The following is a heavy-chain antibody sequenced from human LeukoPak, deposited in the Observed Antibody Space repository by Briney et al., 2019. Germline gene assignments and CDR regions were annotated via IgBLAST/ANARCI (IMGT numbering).Heavy chain of an antibody. D-gene: IGHD3-3*01. V-gene: IGHV4-59*01. CDR2: IYYSGST. J-gene: IGHJ5*02. CDR1: GGSISSYY. Sequence: PSETLSLTCTVSGGSISSYYWSWIRQPPGKGLEWIGYIYYSGSTNYNPSLKSRVTISVDTSKNQFSLKLSSVTAADTAVYYCARVGGDYDSWSGYYVVDWFDPWGQGTLVTVSS. CDR3: ARVGGDYDSWSGYYVVDWFDP.